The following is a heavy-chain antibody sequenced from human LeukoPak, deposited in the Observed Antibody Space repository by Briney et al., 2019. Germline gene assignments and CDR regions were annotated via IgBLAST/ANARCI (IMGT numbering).Heavy chain of an antibody. V-gene: IGHV3-13*04. CDR1: GFTFSSYD. Sequence: GGSLRLSCAASGFTFSSYDMHWVRQATGKGLEWVSAIGTAGDTYYPGSVKGRFTISRENAKNSLYLQMNSLRAGDTAVNYCARELTGSGWHPIFDYWGQGTLVTVSS. J-gene: IGHJ4*02. CDR2: IGTAGDT. CDR3: ARELTGSGWHPIFDY. D-gene: IGHD6-19*01.